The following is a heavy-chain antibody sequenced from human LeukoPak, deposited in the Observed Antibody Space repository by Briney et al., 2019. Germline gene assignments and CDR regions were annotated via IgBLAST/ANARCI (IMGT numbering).Heavy chain of an antibody. D-gene: IGHD3-10*01. CDR1: GGSISSGGYY. J-gene: IGHJ5*02. V-gene: IGHV4-31*03. CDR2: IYYSGST. Sequence: SETLSLTCTVSGGSISSGGYYWSWIRQHPGKGLEWIGYIYYSGSTYYNPSLKSRVTISVDTSKNQFSLKLSSVTAADTAVYYCARDYYGSGSGPTKGWFDPWGQGTLVTVSS. CDR3: ARDYYGSGSGPTKGWFDP.